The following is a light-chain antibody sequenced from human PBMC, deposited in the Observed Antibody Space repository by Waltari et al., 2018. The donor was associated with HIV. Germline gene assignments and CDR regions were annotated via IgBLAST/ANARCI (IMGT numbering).Light chain of an antibody. J-gene: IGLJ2*01. CDR2: EVT. Sequence: QSALTQPASVSGSPGQSIVLPCTGSSSDIGYYDYVSVYQQYPGQAPKALIYEVTSRPSGTSSRFSGSKSATTAFLAISKLQTDDEADYFCSSYTRRGTVVFGGGTRLTVL. CDR3: SSYTRRGTVV. CDR1: SSDIGYYDY. V-gene: IGLV2-14*01.